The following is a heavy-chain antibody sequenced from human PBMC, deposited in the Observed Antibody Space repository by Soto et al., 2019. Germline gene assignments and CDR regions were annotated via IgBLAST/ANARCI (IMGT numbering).Heavy chain of an antibody. CDR1: GGSFSGYY. CDR3: AREGRGYCSSTSCGNFDY. Sequence: QVQLQQWGAGLLKPSETLSLTCAVYGGSFSGYYWSWIRQPPGKGLEWIGEINHSGSTNYTPSLKSRVTISVDTSKNQFSLKLSSVTAADTAVYYCAREGRGYCSSTSCGNFDYWGQGTLVTVSS. CDR2: INHSGST. V-gene: IGHV4-34*01. D-gene: IGHD2-2*01. J-gene: IGHJ4*02.